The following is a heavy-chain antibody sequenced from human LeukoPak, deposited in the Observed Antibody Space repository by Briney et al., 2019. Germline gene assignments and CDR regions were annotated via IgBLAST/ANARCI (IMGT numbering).Heavy chain of an antibody. D-gene: IGHD1-1*01. CDR1: GFTFSNAW. CDR3: AREVLGTALAFDY. CDR2: IKEDGSQK. J-gene: IGHJ4*02. Sequence: PGGSLRLSCAASGFTFSNAWMSWVRQAPGKGLEWVANIKEDGSQKYYVDSVKGRFTIFRDNAKNSLSLQMNSLRADDTAVYYCAREVLGTALAFDYWGQGTLVTVSS. V-gene: IGHV3-7*03.